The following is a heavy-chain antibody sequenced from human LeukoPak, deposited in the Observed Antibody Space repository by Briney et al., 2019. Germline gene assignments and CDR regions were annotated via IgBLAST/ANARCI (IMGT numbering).Heavy chain of an antibody. Sequence: SETLSLTCTVSGGSISSYYWSWIRQPPGKGLEWIGYIYYSGSTNYNPSLKSRVTISVDTSKNQFSLKLSSVTAADTAVYCCARYKASRWSGYEYWGQGTLVTVSS. CDR3: ARYKASRWSGYEY. D-gene: IGHD3-3*01. V-gene: IGHV4-59*01. CDR1: GGSISSYY. J-gene: IGHJ4*02. CDR2: IYYSGST.